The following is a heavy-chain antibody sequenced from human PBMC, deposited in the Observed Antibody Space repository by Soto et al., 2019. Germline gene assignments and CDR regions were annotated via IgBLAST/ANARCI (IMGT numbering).Heavy chain of an antibody. CDR1: GFTFSNSY. V-gene: IGHV3-7*01. D-gene: IGHD6-19*01. CDR2: IKRDGSEK. J-gene: IGHJ6*02. Sequence: EVQLVESGGGLVQPGGSLRLSCVVSGFTFSNSYMTWFRRAPGKGLEWVANIKRDGSEKYYVDSVKGRFTISRDNAKNSLYLQMNSLRPEDTAIYYCARGDGWLTDIWGQGTTVTVSS. CDR3: ARGDGWLTDI.